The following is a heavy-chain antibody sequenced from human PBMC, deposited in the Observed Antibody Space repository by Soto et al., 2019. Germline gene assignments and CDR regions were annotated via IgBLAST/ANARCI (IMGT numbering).Heavy chain of an antibody. Sequence: SETLSLTCGVYGVSLSDYYWSWLRQAPGKGLEWIGEIHDSGGTIYNPSLKSRVTISRDTSKNQFSLKLSSVSAADTAVYYCARLNHYDSSPFDYWGQGTLVTVSS. CDR1: GVSLSDYY. J-gene: IGHJ4*02. CDR3: ARLNHYDSSPFDY. V-gene: IGHV4-34*01. D-gene: IGHD3-22*01. CDR2: IHDSGGT.